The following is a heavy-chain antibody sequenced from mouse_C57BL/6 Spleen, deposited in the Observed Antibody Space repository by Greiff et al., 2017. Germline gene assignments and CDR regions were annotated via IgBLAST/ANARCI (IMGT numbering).Heavy chain of an antibody. D-gene: IGHD1-1*01. J-gene: IGHJ4*01. V-gene: IGHV1-52*01. CDR2: IDPSDSET. CDR1: GYTFTSYW. Sequence: QVQLQQPGAELVRPGSSVKLSCKASGYTFTSYWMHWVKQRPIQGLEWIGNIDPSDSETHYNQKFKDKATLTVDKSSSTAYMQLSSLTSEDSAVYYCASEYYYGSSSYAMDYWGQGTSVTVSS. CDR3: ASEYYYGSSSYAMDY.